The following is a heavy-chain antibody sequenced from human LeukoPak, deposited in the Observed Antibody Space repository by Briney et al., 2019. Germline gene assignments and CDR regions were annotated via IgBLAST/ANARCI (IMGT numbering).Heavy chain of an antibody. CDR1: GYTFTNYD. Sequence: ASVKVSCKASGYTFTNYDINWVRQATGQGLEWMGWMNPNSGNTAYAQKFQGRVTMTRDTSTSTVYMELSSLRSEDTAVYYCARDCDCSGGNDFDYWGQGTLVTVSS. CDR3: ARDCDCSGGNDFDY. CDR2: MNPNSGNT. V-gene: IGHV1-8*01. J-gene: IGHJ4*02. D-gene: IGHD2-15*01.